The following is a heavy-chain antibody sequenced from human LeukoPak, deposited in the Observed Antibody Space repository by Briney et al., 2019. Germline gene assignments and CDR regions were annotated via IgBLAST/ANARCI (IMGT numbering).Heavy chain of an antibody. Sequence: PSETLSLTCTVSGGSISSGSDYWSWIRQPAGKGLEWIGRIYTSGSTNYNPSLKSRVTISVDTSKNQFSLKLSSVTAADTAVYYCARGITFNWFDPWGQGTLVTVSS. D-gene: IGHD3-16*01. V-gene: IGHV4-61*02. CDR1: GGSISSGSDY. CDR2: IYTSGST. J-gene: IGHJ5*02. CDR3: ARGITFNWFDP.